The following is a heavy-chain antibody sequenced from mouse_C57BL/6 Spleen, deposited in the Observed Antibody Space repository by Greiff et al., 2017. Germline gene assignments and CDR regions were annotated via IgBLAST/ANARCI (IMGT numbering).Heavy chain of an antibody. D-gene: IGHD1-1*01. V-gene: IGHV1-39*01. Sequence: EVQLQQSGPELVKPGASVKISCKASGYSFTDYNMNWVKQSNGKSLEWFGVFIPTHGTNSYNQKFKGKATLTVDQSSINAYMQLNSLTSEDSAVYYCAKGDYGSSTLDYWGQGTTLTFSS. CDR2: FIPTHGTN. CDR1: GYSFTDYN. CDR3: AKGDYGSSTLDY. J-gene: IGHJ2*01.